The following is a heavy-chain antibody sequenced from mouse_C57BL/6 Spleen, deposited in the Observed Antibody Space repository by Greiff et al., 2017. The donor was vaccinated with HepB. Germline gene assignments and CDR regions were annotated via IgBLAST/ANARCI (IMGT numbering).Heavy chain of an antibody. V-gene: IGHV5-17*01. Sequence: EVMLVESGGGLVKPGGSLKLSCAASGFTFSDYGMHWVRQAPEKGLEWVAYISSGSSTIYYADTVKGRFTIPRDNAKNTLFLQMTSLRSEDTAMYYCARNCITTVVNWYFDVWGTGTTVTVSS. CDR2: ISSGSSTI. CDR3: ARNCITTVVNWYFDV. J-gene: IGHJ1*03. CDR1: GFTFSDYG. D-gene: IGHD1-1*01.